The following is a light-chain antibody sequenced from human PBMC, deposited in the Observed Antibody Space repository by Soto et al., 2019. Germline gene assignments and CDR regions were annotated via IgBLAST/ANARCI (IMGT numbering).Light chain of an antibody. J-gene: IGLJ1*01. CDR2: EVT. CDR3: CSYTSGTSV. Sequence: QSALTQPRSVSGSPGQSVTISCTGTGNDVGAYNYVSWYQQHPGKAPKVIIYEVTNRPSGISHRFSGSKSGNTASLTISGLQAEDEADYYCCSYTSGTSVFGTGTKLTVL. CDR1: GNDVGAYNY. V-gene: IGLV2-11*01.